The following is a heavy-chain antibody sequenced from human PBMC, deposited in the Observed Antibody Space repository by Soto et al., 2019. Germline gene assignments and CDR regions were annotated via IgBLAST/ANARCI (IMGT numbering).Heavy chain of an antibody. Sequence: QEQLVQSGAEVKKPGSSVKVSCKASGALFSSYPISWVRQVPGQGLEWMGGIIPVFQTAYYTQRFQGRVTITADESTNTAYRELSSLRSEDTAIYYCARGGSGYTWFNEFWGQGTLVTVSS. J-gene: IGHJ4*02. CDR3: ARGGSGYTWFNEF. CDR2: IIPVFQTA. V-gene: IGHV1-69*01. D-gene: IGHD3-22*01. CDR1: GALFSSYP.